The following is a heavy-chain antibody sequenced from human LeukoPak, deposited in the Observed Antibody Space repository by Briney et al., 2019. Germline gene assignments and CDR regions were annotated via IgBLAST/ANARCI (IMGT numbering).Heavy chain of an antibody. V-gene: IGHV4-4*07. Sequence: PETPSHTPTDPGDYITSYYWSRVRQPPGRGLEWIGRIYSSGSTNYNPSLKSRATTSVETSKNLFSLKVSFVAAEDTAEYCCARGGFTFDYWGQGTLVTVSS. J-gene: IGHJ4*02. CDR2: IYSSGST. CDR3: ARGGFTFDY. D-gene: IGHD3-16*01. CDR1: GDYITSYY.